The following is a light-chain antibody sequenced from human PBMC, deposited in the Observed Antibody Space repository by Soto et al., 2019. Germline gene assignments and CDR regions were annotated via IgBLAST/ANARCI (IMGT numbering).Light chain of an antibody. V-gene: IGKV3-11*01. CDR1: QSVSSY. CDR2: DAS. CDR3: QQRSNWPLT. J-gene: IGKJ4*01. Sequence: EIVLTQSPATLSLSPGERATLSCRARQSVSSYLAWYQQKPGQAPRLLIYDASTRAPGIPARFSGSGSATDFTLTISSLEPEDFAVYYCQQRSNWPLTFGGGTKVEIK.